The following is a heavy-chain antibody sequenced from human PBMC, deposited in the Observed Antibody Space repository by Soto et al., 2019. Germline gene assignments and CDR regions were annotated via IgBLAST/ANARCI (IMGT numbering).Heavy chain of an antibody. D-gene: IGHD4-17*01. Sequence: GGSLRLSCVVSGLTFSSYAMHWVRQTPGKRLEYVSSISSNGVNTYYAGSVTGRFTISRDNSKNTLYLQMNNLRVEDTAVYYCAAAIYGDWSFDYWGQGTLVTVSS. CDR3: AAAIYGDWSFDY. CDR2: ISSNGVNT. V-gene: IGHV3-64*02. J-gene: IGHJ4*02. CDR1: GLTFSSYA.